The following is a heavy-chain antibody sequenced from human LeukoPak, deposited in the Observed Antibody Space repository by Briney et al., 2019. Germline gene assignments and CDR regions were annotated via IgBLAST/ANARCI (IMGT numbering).Heavy chain of an antibody. D-gene: IGHD4-17*01. CDR1: GFTFSSYG. Sequence: GGSLRLSCAASGFTFSSYGMHWVRQAPGKGLEWVAVIWYDGSNKYYADSVKGRFTISRDNSKNTLYLQMNSLRAEDTAVYYCARGDGDYGGYWYFDLWGRGTLVTVSS. J-gene: IGHJ2*01. CDR2: IWYDGSNK. CDR3: ARGDGDYGGYWYFDL. V-gene: IGHV3-33*01.